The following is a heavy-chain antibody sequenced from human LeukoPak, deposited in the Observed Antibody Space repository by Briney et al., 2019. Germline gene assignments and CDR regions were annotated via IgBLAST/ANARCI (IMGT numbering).Heavy chain of an antibody. D-gene: IGHD2-15*01. V-gene: IGHV4-39*01. CDR3: ARHCCSGPAKRVFDI. Sequence: PSETLSLTCTVSGGSIISSDYHWGRVRQPPGKGLEWIGTISYSGNTDYNPSLRSRVTISVDTSNNQFSLRLGSVTAADTAVYHCARHCCSGPAKRVFDIWGQGTMVTVSS. CDR2: ISYSGNT. CDR1: GGSIISSDYH. J-gene: IGHJ3*02.